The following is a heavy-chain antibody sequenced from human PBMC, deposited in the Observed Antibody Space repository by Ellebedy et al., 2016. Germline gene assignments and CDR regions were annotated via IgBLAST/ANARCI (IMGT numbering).Heavy chain of an antibody. CDR3: ANTYYDFWSGYFGYFDY. CDR2: IYYSGST. CDR1: GGSISSSSYY. V-gene: IGHV4-39*01. Sequence: GSLRLXXTVSGGSISSSSYYWGWIRQPPGKGLEWIGSIYYSGSTYYNPSLKSRVTISVDTSKNQFSLKLSSVTAADTAVYYCANTYYDFWSGYFGYFDYWGQGTLVTVSS. D-gene: IGHD3-3*01. J-gene: IGHJ4*02.